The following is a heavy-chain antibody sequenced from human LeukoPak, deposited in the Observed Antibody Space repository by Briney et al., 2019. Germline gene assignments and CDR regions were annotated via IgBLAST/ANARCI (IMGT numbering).Heavy chain of an antibody. Sequence: TGGSLRLSCAASGFTVSNNYMSWVRQGPGKGLEWASVIDSGGGAHYADSVKGRFSISSDNSQNTLYLQMNSLRAEDTAVYYCVRDQNYWGQGTLVTVSS. CDR2: IDSGGGA. V-gene: IGHV3-66*01. J-gene: IGHJ4*02. CDR1: GFTVSNNY. CDR3: VRDQNY.